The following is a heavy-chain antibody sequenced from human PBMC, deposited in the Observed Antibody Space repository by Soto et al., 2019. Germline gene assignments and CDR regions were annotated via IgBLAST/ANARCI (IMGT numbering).Heavy chain of an antibody. D-gene: IGHD4-17*01. CDR1: GGSISSGGYY. V-gene: IGHV4-31*03. CDR2: IYYSGST. CDR3: ARTGNDYGDYVSNTYYYYMDV. J-gene: IGHJ6*03. Sequence: QVQLQESGPGLVKPSQTLSLTCTVSGGSISSGGYYWSWIRQHPGKGLEWIGYIYYSGSTYYNPSLKSRVTISVDTSKNQFSLKLSSVTAADTAVYYCARTGNDYGDYVSNTYYYYMDVWGKGTTVTVSS.